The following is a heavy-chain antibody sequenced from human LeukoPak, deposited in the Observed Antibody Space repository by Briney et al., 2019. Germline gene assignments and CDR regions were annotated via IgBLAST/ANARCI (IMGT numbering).Heavy chain of an antibody. CDR2: IYSGGST. Sequence: PGGSLRLSRAASGFTVSSNYMSWVRQAPGKGLEWVSVIYSGGSTYYADSVKGRFTISRDNSKNTLYLQMNSLRAEDTAVYYCARGGYYGDYVGYWGQGTLVTVSS. D-gene: IGHD4-17*01. J-gene: IGHJ4*02. V-gene: IGHV3-66*01. CDR3: ARGGYYGDYVGY. CDR1: GFTVSSNY.